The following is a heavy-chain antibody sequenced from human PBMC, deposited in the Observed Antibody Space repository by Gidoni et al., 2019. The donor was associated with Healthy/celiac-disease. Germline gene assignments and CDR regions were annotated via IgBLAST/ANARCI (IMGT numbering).Heavy chain of an antibody. CDR2: IYHSGST. D-gene: IGHD6-13*01. V-gene: IGHV4-4*02. CDR3: ARVVVAAAGKYYYYGMDV. CDR1: GGSISSSNW. Sequence: QVQLQESGPGLVKPSGTLSLTCAVSGGSISSSNWWSWVRQPPGKGLEWIGEIYHSGSTNYNPSLKSRVTISVDKSKNQFSLKLSSVTAADTAVYYCARVVVAAAGKYYYYGMDVWGQGTTVTVSS. J-gene: IGHJ6*02.